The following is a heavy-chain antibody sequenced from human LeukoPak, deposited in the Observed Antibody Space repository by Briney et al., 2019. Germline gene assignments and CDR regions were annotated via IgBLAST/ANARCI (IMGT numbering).Heavy chain of an antibody. J-gene: IGHJ4*02. CDR3: ARGGNYAPFDY. CDR1: GCTFRNEE. D-gene: IGHD1-26*01. CDR2: ISDTGSPI. V-gene: IGHV3-48*03. Sequence: GGSLRLSCVVSGCTFRNEEMNWVRQAPGKGLEWIAYISDTGSPIHYGDSVKGRFTISRDNAKSSLFLQLHSLRPDDTAIYYCARGGNYAPFDYWGQGALVAVSS.